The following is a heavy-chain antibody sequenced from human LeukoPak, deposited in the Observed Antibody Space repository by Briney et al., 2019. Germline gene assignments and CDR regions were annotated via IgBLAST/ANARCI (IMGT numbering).Heavy chain of an antibody. CDR1: GFSLSTSGVG. V-gene: IGHV2-5*02. D-gene: IGHD3-22*01. CDR2: NYWDDDK. J-gene: IGHJ6*03. CDR3: AHTQAEYYYDSSGPFNPHKLYYMDV. Sequence: SGPTLRHPTPTLTLTCTFSGFSLSTSGVGVGWIRQSPGKALEWLSLNYWDDDKRYSPSLKSMLTITKDTSKNQVVLTMTNMDPVDTATYYCAHTQAEYYYDSSGPFNPHKLYYMDVWGKGTTVTVSS.